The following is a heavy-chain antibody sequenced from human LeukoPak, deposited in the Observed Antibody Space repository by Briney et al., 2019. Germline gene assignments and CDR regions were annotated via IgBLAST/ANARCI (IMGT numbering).Heavy chain of an antibody. CDR3: ARVLVATIFDY. CDR1: GGSISSSSYY. Sequence: PSETLSLTCTVSGGSISSSSYYWGWIRQPPGEGLEWIGSIYYSGSTYYNPSLKSRVTISVDTSKNQFSLKLSSVTAADTAVYYCARVLVATIFDYWGQGTLVTVSS. CDR2: IYYSGST. D-gene: IGHD5-12*01. V-gene: IGHV4-39*07. J-gene: IGHJ4*02.